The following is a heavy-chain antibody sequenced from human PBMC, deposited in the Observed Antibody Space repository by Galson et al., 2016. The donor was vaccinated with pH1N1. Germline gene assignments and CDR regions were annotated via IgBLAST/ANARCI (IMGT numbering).Heavy chain of an antibody. CDR1: EVSFSYYW. V-gene: IGHV3-7*02. CDR3: ARKIGAD. Sequence: SLRLSCAASEVSFSYYWMSWVRQAPRKGLEWVASIKQDGSEKYYVDSVKGRFTISRDNAKNSLYLQMNSLRAEDTAVYYCARKIGADWGQGTLVTVSS. J-gene: IGHJ4*02. D-gene: IGHD1-26*01. CDR2: IKQDGSEK.